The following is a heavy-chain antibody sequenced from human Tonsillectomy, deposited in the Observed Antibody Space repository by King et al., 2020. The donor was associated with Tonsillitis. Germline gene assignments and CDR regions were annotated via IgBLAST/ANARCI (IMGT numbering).Heavy chain of an antibody. CDR1: GFTLSSCG. V-gene: IGHV3-30*18. CDR3: VKGSGSRYSGTYPFDY. J-gene: IGHJ4*02. D-gene: IGHD5-12*01. Sequence: VQLVESGGGVVQPGRSLRISCAASGFTLSSCGMHWVRQAPGKGLEWVTFISYDGKDKQYTDSLKGRFTISRDSSKNTLYLDMTSLRAEDTAVYYCVKGSGSRYSGTYPFDYWGQGTLVTVSS. CDR2: ISYDGKDK.